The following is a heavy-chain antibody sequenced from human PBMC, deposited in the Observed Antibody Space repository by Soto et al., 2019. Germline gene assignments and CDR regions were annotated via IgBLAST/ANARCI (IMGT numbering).Heavy chain of an antibody. CDR2: INHCRGT. Sequence: QVQPEQWGAGLLKPSETLSLTCAVYGGSFSGYYWTWIRQAPGKGLEWIGEINHCRGTNYNSSLKSRVTISVDTSKNQFSLILYSVTAADTAVYYCARDRQYYQFWSGCQNEGPCAMDVWGQGTTVTVSS. CDR3: ARDRQYYQFWSGCQNEGPCAMDV. D-gene: IGHD3-3*02. V-gene: IGHV4-34*02. CDR1: GGSFSGYY. J-gene: IGHJ6*02.